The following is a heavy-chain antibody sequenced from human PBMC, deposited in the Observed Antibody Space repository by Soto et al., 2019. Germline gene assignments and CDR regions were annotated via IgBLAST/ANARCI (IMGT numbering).Heavy chain of an antibody. V-gene: IGHV3-23*01. D-gene: IGHD4-17*01. CDR1: GFTFSSSG. Sequence: EGQLLQSGLGLVQPGESLRVSCAASGFTFSSSGMSWVRQAPGKGLEWVSSINVRVDYRYYAESVKGRFTISRDKSKNTLYLQMNSLTAEDTAVYYCANHGGFDFWGQGTMVAVSS. J-gene: IGHJ3*01. CDR3: ANHGGFDF. CDR2: INVRVDYR.